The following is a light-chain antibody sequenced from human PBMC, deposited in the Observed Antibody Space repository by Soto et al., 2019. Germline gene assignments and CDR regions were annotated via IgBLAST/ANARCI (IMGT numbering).Light chain of an antibody. J-gene: IGKJ1*01. CDR2: DAS. V-gene: IGKV1-5*01. CDR3: LQYNSYPWT. CDR1: ASISRC. Sequence: DIQMTQSASTLSASVGDRFAITCRASASISRCVAWYRQKPGKAPKRLIYDASSLESGVPSRFSGSGYGTEFTLTISSLQPDDFATYYCLQYNSYPWTFGQVTKV.